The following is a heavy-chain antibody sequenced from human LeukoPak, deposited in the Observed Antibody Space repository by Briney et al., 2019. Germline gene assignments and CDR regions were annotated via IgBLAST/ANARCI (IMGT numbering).Heavy chain of an antibody. V-gene: IGHV1-2*02. D-gene: IGHD3-9*01. Sequence: ASVKVSCKASGYTFTDYHIHWVRQAPGQGLEWMGWNNPNSGDTNYAQKFQGRVTMTRDTSISTAYLELSSLRSDDTAVYYCARDTAGGGLRYFDWINLVPKSNWFDPWGQGTLVTVSS. CDR1: GYTFTDYH. CDR2: NNPNSGDT. J-gene: IGHJ5*02. CDR3: ARDTAGGGLRYFDWINLVPKSNWFDP.